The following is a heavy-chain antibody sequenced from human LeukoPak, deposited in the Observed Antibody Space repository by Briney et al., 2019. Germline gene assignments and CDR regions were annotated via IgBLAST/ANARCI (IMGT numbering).Heavy chain of an antibody. V-gene: IGHV3-21*04. J-gene: IGHJ3*02. D-gene: IGHD7-27*01. CDR1: GFTFSSYS. CDR3: GRDLNWGAFDI. CDR2: ISTSSSYI. Sequence: PGGSLRLSCAACGFTFSSYSMSWVRQAPGKGLEWVSSISTSSSYIYYADSVKGRFTISRDNAKNSLYLQMNSLTAEDTAMYYCGRDLNWGAFDIRGLGTLVTVSS.